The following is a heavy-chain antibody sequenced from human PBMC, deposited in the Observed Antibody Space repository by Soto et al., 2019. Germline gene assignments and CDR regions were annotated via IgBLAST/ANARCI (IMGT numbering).Heavy chain of an antibody. Sequence: ASVKVSCKASGYTFTGYYMHWVRQAPGQGLEWMGWINPNSGGTNYAQKFQGWVTMTRDTSISTAYMELSRLRSDDTAVYYCARDPWGYTLSFAFWGQETLVNTSS. D-gene: IGHD5-12*01. CDR3: ARDPWGYTLSFAF. CDR2: INPNSGGT. CDR1: GYTFTGYY. V-gene: IGHV1-2*04. J-gene: IGHJ4*02.